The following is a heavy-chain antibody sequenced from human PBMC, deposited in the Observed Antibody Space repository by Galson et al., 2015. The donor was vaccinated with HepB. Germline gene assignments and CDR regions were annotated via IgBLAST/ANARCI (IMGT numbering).Heavy chain of an antibody. Sequence: SLRLSCAASGFTFDDYAMHWVRQAPGKGLEWVSGISWNSDSIGYADSVKGRFTISRDNAKKSPYLQMNSLRAEDTALYYCSRNTNWLGVVGHYMDVWGKGTTVTVSS. CDR2: ISWNSDSI. CDR3: SRNTNWLGVVGHYMDV. V-gene: IGHV3-9*01. J-gene: IGHJ6*03. D-gene: IGHD2-15*01. CDR1: GFTFDDYA.